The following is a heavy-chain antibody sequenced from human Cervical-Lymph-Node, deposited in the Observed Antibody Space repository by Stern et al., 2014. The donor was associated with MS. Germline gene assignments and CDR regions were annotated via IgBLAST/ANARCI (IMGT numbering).Heavy chain of an antibody. D-gene: IGHD3-3*01. CDR1: GFTFSSYW. CDR2: IKQDGSEK. Sequence: EVQLVESGGGLVQTGGSLRLSCAASGFTFSSYWMSWVRQAPGKGLEWVAQIKQDGSEKYYVDSVKGRFIISRDNAKNSLYLQMNSLRAEDTAVYYCARVDDFWSGYYYYGMDVWGQGTTVTVSS. J-gene: IGHJ6*02. V-gene: IGHV3-7*01. CDR3: ARVDDFWSGYYYYGMDV.